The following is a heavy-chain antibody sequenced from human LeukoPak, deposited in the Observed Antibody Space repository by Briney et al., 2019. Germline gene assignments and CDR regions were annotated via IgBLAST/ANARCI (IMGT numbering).Heavy chain of an antibody. Sequence: GGSLRLSCAASGFTFSSYSMNWVRQAPGKGLEWVSSISSSSSYIYYADSVKGRFTISRDNAKNSLYLQMNSLRAEDTAVYYCARDPSYDSSGYYYHFFDYWGQGTLVTVFS. CDR3: ARDPSYDSSGYYYHFFDY. V-gene: IGHV3-21*01. J-gene: IGHJ4*02. D-gene: IGHD3-22*01. CDR2: ISSSSSYI. CDR1: GFTFSSYS.